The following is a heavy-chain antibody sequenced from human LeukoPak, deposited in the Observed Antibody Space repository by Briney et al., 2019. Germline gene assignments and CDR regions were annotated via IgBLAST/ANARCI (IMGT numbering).Heavy chain of an antibody. D-gene: IGHD2-2*01. CDR2: INHYSGDT. CDR3: ARRLTTSQHLDY. J-gene: IGHJ4*02. V-gene: IGHV1-2*02. Sequence: ASVKVSCKASGYTFTGHYMYWVRQAPGQALEWMGWINHYSGDTNYAQKFQGRVTMTRDTSISTAYMDLNRLTSDDTAVYYCARRLTTSQHLDYWGQGTLVTVSS. CDR1: GYTFTGHY.